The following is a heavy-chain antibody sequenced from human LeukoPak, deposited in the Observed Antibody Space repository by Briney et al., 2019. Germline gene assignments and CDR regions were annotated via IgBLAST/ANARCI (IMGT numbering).Heavy chain of an antibody. V-gene: IGHV3-21*01. CDR1: GFTFSSYS. Sequence: PARSLRVSCAASGFTFSSYSMNWVRQAPGKGLQGLSSIRSSSSYINYADSVKGRFTISRDNAKNSLYLQMNSLRAEDTAVYYCARDGLYCSGGSCLPALFDYWGQGTLVTVSS. J-gene: IGHJ4*02. D-gene: IGHD2-15*01. CDR3: ARDGLYCSGGSCLPALFDY. CDR2: IRSSSSYI.